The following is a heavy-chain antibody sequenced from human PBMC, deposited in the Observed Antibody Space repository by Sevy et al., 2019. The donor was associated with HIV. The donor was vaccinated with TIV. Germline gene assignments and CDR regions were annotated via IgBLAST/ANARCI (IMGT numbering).Heavy chain of an antibody. CDR1: GFTFSLYN. J-gene: IGHJ4*02. V-gene: IGHV3-21*01. CDR2: ISSSSTYI. Sequence: GGSLRLSCAASGFTFSLYNMNWVRQAPGKGLEWISFISSSSTYIYYRESVKGRFTISRDNAKKSVYLQMNSLRVEDTAVYYCAREDSSGVCYSYWGQGTLVTVSS. D-gene: IGHD2-8*02. CDR3: AREDSSGVCYSY.